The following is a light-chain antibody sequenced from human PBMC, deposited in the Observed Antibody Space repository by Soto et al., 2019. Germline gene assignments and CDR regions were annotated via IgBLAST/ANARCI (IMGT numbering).Light chain of an antibody. CDR1: SSNIGDNT. V-gene: IGLV1-44*01. Sequence: QSVLTQPPSASGTPGQRVTISCSGSSSNIGDNTVNWYQHLPGTAPKLLVYSSNQRPSGVPDRFSGSKSGTSASLAISGLQSDDEADYYCAAWDGSLNGVVFGGGTKLTVL. J-gene: IGLJ3*02. CDR2: SSN. CDR3: AAWDGSLNGVV.